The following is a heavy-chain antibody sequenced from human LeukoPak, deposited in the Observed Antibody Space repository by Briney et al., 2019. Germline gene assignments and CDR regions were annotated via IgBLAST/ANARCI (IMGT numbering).Heavy chain of an antibody. CDR1: GFTFSSYA. CDR2: ISGSGGST. CDR3: AKGLRYFDWPYDY. V-gene: IGHV3-23*01. D-gene: IGHD3-9*01. J-gene: IGHJ4*02. Sequence: GGSLRLSCAASGFTFSSYAMSWVRQAPGKGLEWVSAISGSGGSTYYADSVKGRFTIPRDNSKNTLYLQMNSLRAEDTAVYYCAKGLRYFDWPYDYWGQGTLVTVSS.